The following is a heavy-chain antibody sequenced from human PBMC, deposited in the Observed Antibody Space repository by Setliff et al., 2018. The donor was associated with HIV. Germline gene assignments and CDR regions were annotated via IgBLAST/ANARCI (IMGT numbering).Heavy chain of an antibody. CDR1: GGTFSASG. CDR3: ARGEGSGWDTVEENYYNLDV. CDR2: IIPAFGTA. V-gene: IGHV1-69*13. Sequence: SVKVSCKASGGTFSASGFSWVRQAPGQGLEWMGGIIPAFGTADYAQRFQGRVTITADASTSTAYMELISLRSEDTTVYYCARGEGSGWDTVEENYYNLDVWGPGTTVTVSS. D-gene: IGHD6-19*01. J-gene: IGHJ6*02.